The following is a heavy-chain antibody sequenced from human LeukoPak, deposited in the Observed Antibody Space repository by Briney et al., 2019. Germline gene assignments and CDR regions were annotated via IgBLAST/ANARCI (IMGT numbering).Heavy chain of an antibody. D-gene: IGHD1-26*01. J-gene: IGHJ4*02. Sequence: ASVKVSCKASGYTFTVYYMHWLRQAPGQGLEWMGRINPNNGGTNYAQNFQGRVTMTRDTSISTAYMELSSLISDDTAVYDCASQNMEWELLAFDYWGQGTLVTVSS. CDR3: ASQNMEWELLAFDY. V-gene: IGHV1-2*06. CDR2: INPNNGGT. CDR1: GYTFTVYY.